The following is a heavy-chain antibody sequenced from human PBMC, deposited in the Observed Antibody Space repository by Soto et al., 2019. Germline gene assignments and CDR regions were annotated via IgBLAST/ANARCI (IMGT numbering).Heavy chain of an antibody. D-gene: IGHD3-10*01. J-gene: IGHJ5*02. CDR1: GYTFTSYD. Sequence: GASVKVSCKASGYTFTSYDINWVRQATGQGLEWMGWMNPNSGNTGYAQKFQGRVTMTRNTSISTAYMELSSLRSEDTAVYYCSLRGAVVANWFDPWGQGTLVTVS. CDR3: SLRGAVVANWFDP. CDR2: MNPNSGNT. V-gene: IGHV1-8*01.